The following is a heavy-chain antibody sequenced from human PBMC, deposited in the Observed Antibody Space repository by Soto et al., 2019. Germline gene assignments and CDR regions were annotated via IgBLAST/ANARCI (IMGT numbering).Heavy chain of an antibody. D-gene: IGHD2-15*01. V-gene: IGHV3-53*01. CDR2: IYSDGNT. J-gene: IGHJ3*02. Sequence: PGGSLRLSCAASGFTVSSNYMTWVRQAPGKGLEWVSVIYSDGNTYYADSVKGRFTISRDNAKNSLYLQMNSLRAEDTAVYYCARTRCSGGSCYSPLDAFDIWGQGTMVT. CDR3: ARTRCSGGSCYSPLDAFDI. CDR1: GFTVSSNY.